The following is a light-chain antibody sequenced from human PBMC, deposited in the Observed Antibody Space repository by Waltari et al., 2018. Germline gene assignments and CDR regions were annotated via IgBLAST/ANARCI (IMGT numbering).Light chain of an antibody. Sequence: EIVLTQSPGTLSLSPGERATLSCRASPSVSRTLAWSQQKPGQAPRLLIYDASRRATGIPDRFSGSGSGTDFSLTISRLEPEDFAWYFCQKYGTLPATFGQGTKVEIK. CDR2: DAS. V-gene: IGKV3-20*01. CDR1: PSVSRT. J-gene: IGKJ1*01. CDR3: QKYGTLPAT.